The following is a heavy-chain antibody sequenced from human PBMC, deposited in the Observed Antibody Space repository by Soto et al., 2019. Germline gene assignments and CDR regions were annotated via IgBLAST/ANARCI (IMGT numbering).Heavy chain of an antibody. V-gene: IGHV3-23*01. D-gene: IGHD3-10*01. Sequence: EVQLLESGGGLVQPGGSLRLSCAASGFTFSSYAISWVCQAPGKGLEWVSLISGSGGSTYYADSVKGRFTISRDNSKNTLYLQMNSLRAEDTAVYYCAKVHGSGNYHNFPDYWGQGTLVTVSS. CDR2: ISGSGGST. J-gene: IGHJ4*02. CDR1: GFTFSSYA. CDR3: AKVHGSGNYHNFPDY.